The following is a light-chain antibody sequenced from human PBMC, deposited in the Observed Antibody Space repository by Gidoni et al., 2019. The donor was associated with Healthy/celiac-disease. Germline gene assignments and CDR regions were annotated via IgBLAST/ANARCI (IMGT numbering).Light chain of an antibody. Sequence: QSVLPQPPSASGTPGQRVTISCSGSSSNIGSNTANWYQQLPGTAPKLLIYSNNQRPSGVPDRFSGSKSGTSASLAISGLQSEDEADYYCAAWDDSLNGHVFGGGTKLTVL. V-gene: IGLV1-44*01. J-gene: IGLJ3*02. CDR1: SSNIGSNT. CDR2: SNN. CDR3: AAWDDSLNGHV.